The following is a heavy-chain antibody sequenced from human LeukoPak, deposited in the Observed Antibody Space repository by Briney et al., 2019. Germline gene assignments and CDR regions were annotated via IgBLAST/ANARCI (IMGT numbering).Heavy chain of an antibody. CDR2: INWNGGST. CDR3: AREGNPTYYYDSSGYYYVDYFDY. D-gene: IGHD3-22*01. V-gene: IGHV3-20*04. Sequence: GGSLRLSCAASGFTFDDYGMSWVRPAPGKGLEWVSGINWNGGSTGYADSVKGRFPISRDNAKNSLYLQMNSLRAEDTALYYCAREGNPTYYYDSSGYYYVDYFDYWGQGTLVTVSS. CDR1: GFTFDDYG. J-gene: IGHJ4*02.